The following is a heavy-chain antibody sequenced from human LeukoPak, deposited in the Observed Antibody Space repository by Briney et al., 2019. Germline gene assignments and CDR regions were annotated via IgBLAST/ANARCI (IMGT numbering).Heavy chain of an antibody. CDR2: ITGGGGTT. Sequence: GGSLRLSCAASGFTFSSYAMSWVRRTPGKGLEWVSAITGGGGTTYYADSVKGRFTISRDNSKNTLYLQMNSLRAEDTAVYYCPTDPPILRWSFDYWGQGTLVTVSS. J-gene: IGHJ4*02. CDR1: GFTFSSYA. D-gene: IGHD4-23*01. V-gene: IGHV3-23*01. CDR3: PTDPPILRWSFDY.